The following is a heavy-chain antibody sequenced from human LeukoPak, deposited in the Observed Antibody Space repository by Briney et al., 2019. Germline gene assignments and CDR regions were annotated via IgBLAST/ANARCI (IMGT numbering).Heavy chain of an antibody. V-gene: IGHV1-69*13. CDR3: ARGRTDYYGSGSYWPLFDY. CDR2: IIPIFGTA. D-gene: IGHD3-10*01. J-gene: IGHJ4*02. CDR1: GGTFSSYA. Sequence: GASVKVSCKASGGTFSSYAISWVRQAPGQGLEWMGGIIPIFGTANYAQKFQGRVTITADESTSTAYMELSSLRSEDTAVYYCARGRTDYYGSGSYWPLFDYWGQETLVTVSS.